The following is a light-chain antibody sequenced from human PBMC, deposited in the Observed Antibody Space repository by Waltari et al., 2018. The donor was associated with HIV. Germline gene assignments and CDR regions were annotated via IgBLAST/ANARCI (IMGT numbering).Light chain of an antibody. J-gene: IGKJ2*01. V-gene: IGKV1-8*01. CDR2: AAS. Sequence: ASTGDRVTTTCRARQGIRSSLAWYHQKPGKAPKLLIYAASTLQSGVPSRFSGSGSGTDLTLTISCLQSEDFATYYCQQYYSYPHTFGQGTKLEIK. CDR1: QGIRSS. CDR3: QQYYSYPHT.